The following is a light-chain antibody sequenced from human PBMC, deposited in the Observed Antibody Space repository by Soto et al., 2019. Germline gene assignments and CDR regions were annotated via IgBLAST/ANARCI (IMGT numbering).Light chain of an antibody. J-gene: IGKJ1*01. V-gene: IGKV3-15*01. CDR3: QQYNNWPWT. CDR2: GAS. Sequence: EIVMTQSPATLSVSPGGRATLSCRASQSISDTLAWYQQKPGQAPRLLIHGASTRATGFPARFSGSGSGTDFTLTISSPQSEDFAVYYCQQYNNWPWTFGQGTKVEIK. CDR1: QSISDT.